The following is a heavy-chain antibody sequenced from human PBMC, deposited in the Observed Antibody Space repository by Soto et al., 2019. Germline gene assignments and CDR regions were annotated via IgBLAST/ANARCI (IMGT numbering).Heavy chain of an antibody. V-gene: IGHV3-23*01. CDR1: GFTFSSYA. D-gene: IGHD2-15*01. J-gene: IGHJ4*02. Sequence: GGSLRLSCAASGFTFSSYAMSWVRQAPGKGLEWVSALSGSGGSTYYADSGKGRFTISRDNSKNMLYLQMNSLRAEDTAVYYCAKDFGVVVAADPPDYWGQGTLVTVSS. CDR2: LSGSGGST. CDR3: AKDFGVVVAADPPDY.